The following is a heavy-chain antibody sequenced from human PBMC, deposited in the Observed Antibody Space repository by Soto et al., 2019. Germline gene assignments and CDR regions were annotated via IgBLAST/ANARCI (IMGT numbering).Heavy chain of an antibody. CDR2: FIPIFDAA. J-gene: IGHJ3*02. V-gene: IGHV1-69*01. CDR3: ARKAESYGFDI. CDR1: GGTFSNYA. Sequence: QVQLVQSGAEVKKPGSSVKVSCKASGGTFSNYAINWVRQAPGQGLEWMGGFIPIFDAANYAQNFRGRVTITADESTSTDYMELSGLRSEDKDMYYCARKAESYGFDIWGQGTLVTVS. D-gene: IGHD3-10*01.